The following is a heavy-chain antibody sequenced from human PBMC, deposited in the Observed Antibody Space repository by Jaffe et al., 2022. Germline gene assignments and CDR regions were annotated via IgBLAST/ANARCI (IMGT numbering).Heavy chain of an antibody. CDR2: IIPIFGTA. CDR1: GGTFSSYA. D-gene: IGHD3-3*01. V-gene: IGHV1-69*01. CDR3: ARGFDDLAFNDDAFDI. Sequence: QVQLVQSGAEVKKPGSSVKVSCKASGGTFSSYAISWVRQAPGQGLEWMGGIIPIFGTANYAQKFQGRVTITADESTSTAYMELSSLRSEDTAVYYCARGFDDLAFNDDAFDIWGQGTMVTVSS. J-gene: IGHJ3*02.